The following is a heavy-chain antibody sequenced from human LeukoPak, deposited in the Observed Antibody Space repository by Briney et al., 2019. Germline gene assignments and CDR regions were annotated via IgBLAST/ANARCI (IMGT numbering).Heavy chain of an antibody. CDR2: IIPIFGTA. D-gene: IGHD2-15*01. Sequence: GASVKVSCKASGGTFISYAISWVRQAPGQGLEWMGGIIPIFGTANYAQKFQGRVTITADESTSTAYMELSSLRSEDTAVYYCARLVVVAATRWFDPWGQGTLVTVSS. CDR1: GGTFISYA. CDR3: ARLVVVAATRWFDP. V-gene: IGHV1-69*13. J-gene: IGHJ5*02.